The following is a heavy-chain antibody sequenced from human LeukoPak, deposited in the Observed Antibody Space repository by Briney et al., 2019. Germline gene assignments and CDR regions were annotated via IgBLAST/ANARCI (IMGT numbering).Heavy chain of an antibody. CDR3: AKESFGMVRGVN. Sequence: PGGSLRLSCAASGFTFSSYAMSWVRQAPGKGLEWVSAISVSGGSTYYADSVKGRFTISRDNAKNTLYLQMHSLRAEDTAVYYCAKESFGMVRGVNWGQGTLVTVSS. CDR2: ISVSGGST. J-gene: IGHJ4*02. CDR1: GFTFSSYA. V-gene: IGHV3-23*01. D-gene: IGHD3-10*01.